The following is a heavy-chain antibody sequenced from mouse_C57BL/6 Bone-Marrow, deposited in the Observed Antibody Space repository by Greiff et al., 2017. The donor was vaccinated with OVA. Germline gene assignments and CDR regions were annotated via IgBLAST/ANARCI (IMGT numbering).Heavy chain of an antibody. Sequence: VQLQQSGAELVKPGASVKISCKASGYAFSSYWMNWVKQRPGKGLEWIGQIYPGDGDTNYNGKFKGKATLTADKSSSTAYMQLSSLTSEDTAIYYCASLLFLYYFDYWGQGTTLTVSS. CDR3: ASLLFLYYFDY. CDR1: GYAFSSYW. J-gene: IGHJ2*01. D-gene: IGHD1-1*01. CDR2: IYPGDGDT. V-gene: IGHV1-80*01.